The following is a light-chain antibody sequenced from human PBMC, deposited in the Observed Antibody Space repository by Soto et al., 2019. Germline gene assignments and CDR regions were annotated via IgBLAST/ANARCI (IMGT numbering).Light chain of an antibody. Sequence: ELVMTQSPATLTVSPGERATLSCRARQSVSSDLAWYQQNPGQAPRLLIYGASTRATVIPARFSGSGSGTEFTLTISNLQSEDFAVYYCQHYNNWPRTFGQGTKVEIK. CDR2: GAS. CDR1: QSVSSD. CDR3: QHYNNWPRT. V-gene: IGKV3-15*01. J-gene: IGKJ1*01.